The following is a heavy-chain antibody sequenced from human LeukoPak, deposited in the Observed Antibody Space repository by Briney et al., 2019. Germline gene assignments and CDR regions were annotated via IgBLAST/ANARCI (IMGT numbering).Heavy chain of an antibody. J-gene: IGHJ4*02. D-gene: IGHD3-22*01. V-gene: IGHV3-11*05. CDR3: ARDFIHRSGEANY. Sequence: PGGSLRLSCVASGFTFSEYYMSWIRQAPGKGLEWISYISSSSSSTNYADSVKGRFTISRDNPKNSLYLLMNSLRAEDTAMYYCARDFIHRSGEANYWGQGTLVTVSS. CDR1: GFTFSEYY. CDR2: ISSSSSST.